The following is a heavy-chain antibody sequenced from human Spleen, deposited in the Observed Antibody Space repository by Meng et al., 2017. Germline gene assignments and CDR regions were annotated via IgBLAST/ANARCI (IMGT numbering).Heavy chain of an antibody. CDR2: ITRTSSDS. CDR1: GFSLTDYK. Sequence: GESLKISCAASGFSLTDYKMNWVRQAPGKGLEWVSSITRTSSDSDYADSVEGRFTISRDNAKNTLYLQMNSLIAEDTALYYCAKGRIVGVTSGYYFDYWGQGTLVTVSS. V-gene: IGHV3-21*04. J-gene: IGHJ4*02. CDR3: AKGRIVGVTSGYYFDY. D-gene: IGHD1-26*01.